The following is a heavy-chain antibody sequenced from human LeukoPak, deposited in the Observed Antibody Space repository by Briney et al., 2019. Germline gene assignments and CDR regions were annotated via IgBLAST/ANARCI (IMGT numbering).Heavy chain of an antibody. CDR3: ARGGILRYFPGDYFDY. CDR1: GFTFSSYA. D-gene: IGHD3-9*01. V-gene: IGHV3-30-3*01. CDR2: ISYDGSNK. Sequence: GGSLRLSCAASGFTFSSYAMHWVRQAPGKGLEWVAVISYDGSNKYYADSVKGRFTISRDNSKNTLYLQMNSLRAEDTAVYYCARGGILRYFPGDYFDYWGQGTLVTVSS. J-gene: IGHJ4*02.